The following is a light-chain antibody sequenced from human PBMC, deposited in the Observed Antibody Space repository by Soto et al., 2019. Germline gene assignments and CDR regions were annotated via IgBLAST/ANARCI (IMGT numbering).Light chain of an antibody. J-gene: IGLJ3*02. Sequence: QPVLTQPPSVSGAPGQRVTISCTGSSSNIGAGYDVHWYQQLPGTAPKLLIYGNSNRPSGVPDRFSGSKSGTSASLAITGLQAEDEADYYCQSCDSSHWVFGGGTKLTVL. CDR2: GNS. CDR1: SSNIGAGYD. CDR3: QSCDSSHWV. V-gene: IGLV1-40*01.